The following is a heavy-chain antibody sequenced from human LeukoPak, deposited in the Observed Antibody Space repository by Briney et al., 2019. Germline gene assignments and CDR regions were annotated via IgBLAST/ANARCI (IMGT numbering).Heavy chain of an antibody. CDR1: GFTFSTRP. CDR2: SSANGGST. Sequence: GWSLRLSCSGSGFTFSTRPMHWVRQAPGKGLEYVSGSSANGGSTYYADSAKGRFIISRDNSKNTVYFQMSSLRPEDTAMYYCVNQISGWVYWGQGTLVTVSS. CDR3: VNQISGWVY. D-gene: IGHD6-19*01. V-gene: IGHV3-64D*06. J-gene: IGHJ4*02.